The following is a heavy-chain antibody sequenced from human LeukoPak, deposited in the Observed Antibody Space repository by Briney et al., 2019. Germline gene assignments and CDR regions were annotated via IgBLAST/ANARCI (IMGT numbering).Heavy chain of an antibody. CDR3: ARDELAVAKKGFLDS. D-gene: IGHD6-19*01. Sequence: GRSLRLSCAASGFIFSSYGMHWVRPAPGKGLEWVAVIWDDGSNKYYADSVKGRFTISRHNSKNTLCLQVNSLRAEDTAVYYCARDELAVAKKGFLDSWGQGTLVTVSS. J-gene: IGHJ4*02. CDR2: IWDDGSNK. V-gene: IGHV3-33*01. CDR1: GFIFSSYG.